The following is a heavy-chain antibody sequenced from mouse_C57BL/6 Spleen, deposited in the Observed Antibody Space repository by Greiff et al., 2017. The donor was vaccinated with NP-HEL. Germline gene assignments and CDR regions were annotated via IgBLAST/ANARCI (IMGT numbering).Heavy chain of an antibody. J-gene: IGHJ4*01. CDR1: GYTFTSYW. D-gene: IGHD2-1*01. V-gene: IGHV1-69*01. CDR3: ARPDYGNRYYAMDY. Sequence: VQLQQPGAELVMPGASVKLSCKASGYTFTSYWMHWVKQRPGQGLEWIGEIDPSDSYTNYNQKFKGKSTLTVDKSSSTAYMQLSSLTSEDSAVYYCARPDYGNRYYAMDYWGQGTSVTVSS. CDR2: IDPSDSYT.